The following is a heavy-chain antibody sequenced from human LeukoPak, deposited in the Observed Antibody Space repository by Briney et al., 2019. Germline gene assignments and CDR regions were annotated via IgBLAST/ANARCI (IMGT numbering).Heavy chain of an antibody. CDR1: GYTFTSYA. V-gene: IGHV1-2*02. D-gene: IGHD3-9*01. J-gene: IGHJ5*02. CDR3: ARFLSPDSAMLLGYFDWLLPTSATNGWFDP. CDR2: INPNSGGT. Sequence: ASVKVSCKASGYTFTSYAMNWVRQAPGQGLEWMGWINPNSGGTNYAQKFQGRVTMTRDTSISTAYMELSRLRSDDTAVYYCARFLSPDSAMLLGYFDWLLPTSATNGWFDPWGQGTLVTVSS.